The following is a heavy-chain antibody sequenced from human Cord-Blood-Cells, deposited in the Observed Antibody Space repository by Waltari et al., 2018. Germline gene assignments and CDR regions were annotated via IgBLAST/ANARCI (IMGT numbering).Heavy chain of an antibody. Sequence: QVQLVQSGSELKKPGASVKVSCKASGYTFTSYAMNWVRQAPGQGLEWMGWINTNTGTPAYAQGFTGRFVFSLDTSVSTAYLQISSLKAEDTAVYYCASQFSSRGSGSYYNDYWGQGTLVTVSS. CDR1: GYTFTSYA. CDR2: INTNTGTP. V-gene: IGHV7-4-1*02. J-gene: IGHJ4*02. CDR3: ASQFSSRGSGSYYNDY. D-gene: IGHD3-10*01.